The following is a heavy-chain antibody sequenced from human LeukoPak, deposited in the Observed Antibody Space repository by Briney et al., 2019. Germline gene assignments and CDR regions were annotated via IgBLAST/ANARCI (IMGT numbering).Heavy chain of an antibody. V-gene: IGHV4-59*01. CDR3: AGMRITTPTVRTLDY. Sequence: PLETLSLTCTVSGGSMSTYYWTWIRQPPGKGLEWIGFISYTGSTNYNPSLKSRVTISVDTSKNQFSLKLSSVTAADTAVYYCAGMRITTPTVRTLDYWGQGTLVTVSS. J-gene: IGHJ4*02. D-gene: IGHD1-14*01. CDR2: ISYTGST. CDR1: GGSMSTYY.